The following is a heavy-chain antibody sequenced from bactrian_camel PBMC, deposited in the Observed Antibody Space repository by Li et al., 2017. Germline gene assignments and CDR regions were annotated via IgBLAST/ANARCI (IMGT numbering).Heavy chain of an antibody. CDR2: IEKDGKT. J-gene: IGHJ4*01. CDR1: GFQFSDYP. CDR3: AADHNRGCMGWPTFEYDY. D-gene: IGHD3*01. V-gene: IGHV3S53*01. Sequence: HVQLVESGGGLVPPGGSLRLSCAASGFQFSDYPMSWLRQIPGKEREGVATIEKDGKTTYAESVRGRFTISQDNGKNTVYLQMNSLKPEDTAMYYCAADHNRGCMGWPTFEYDYTGQGTQVTVS.